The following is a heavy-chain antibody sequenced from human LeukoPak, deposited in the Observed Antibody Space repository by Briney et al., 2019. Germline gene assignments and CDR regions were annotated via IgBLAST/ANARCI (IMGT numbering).Heavy chain of an antibody. CDR3: ARRQAYGDYNY. J-gene: IGHJ4*02. CDR2: IYWDDDK. V-gene: IGHV2-5*02. Sequence: ESGPTLVNPTQTLTLTCAFSGFSLSLINSGVSVGWIRQPPGKALEWLALIYWDDDKRYSPALKSRLTITKDTSKNQVVLTMTNMDPVDTATYYCARRQAYGDYNYWGQGTLVTVSS. D-gene: IGHD4-17*01. CDR1: GFSLSLINSGVS.